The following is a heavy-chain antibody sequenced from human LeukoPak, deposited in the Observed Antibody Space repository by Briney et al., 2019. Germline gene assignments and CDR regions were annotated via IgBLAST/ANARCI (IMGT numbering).Heavy chain of an antibody. J-gene: IGHJ5*02. CDR3: ASSPPSIAAADNGFDP. CDR1: GYSFTSYG. D-gene: IGHD6-13*01. V-gene: IGHV1-18*01. CDR2: ISAFNGDT. Sequence: ASVKVSCKASGYSFTSYGISWVRQAPEQGLEWIGWISAFNGDTNYAQKLQGRVTMTTDTSTSTAYMELRSLRSEDTAVYYCASSPPSIAAADNGFDPWGQGTLVTVSS.